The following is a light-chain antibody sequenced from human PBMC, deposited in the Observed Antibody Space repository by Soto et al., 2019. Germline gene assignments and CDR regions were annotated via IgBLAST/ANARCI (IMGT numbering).Light chain of an antibody. V-gene: IGKV3-20*01. CDR2: GAS. CDR3: QQYGSSLF. J-gene: IGKJ3*01. CDR1: QSVSSSY. Sequence: EIVLTQSPGTLSLSPGERATLSCRASQSVSSSYLAWYQQKPGQAPRLLIYGASSRATGIPDRFSGSGSGTDFPLTISRLEPEDFAVYYCQQYGSSLFFGPGTKVDIK.